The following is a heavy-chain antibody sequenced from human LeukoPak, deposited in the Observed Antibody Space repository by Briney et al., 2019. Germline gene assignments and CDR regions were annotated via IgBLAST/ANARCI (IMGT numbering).Heavy chain of an antibody. Sequence: GGSLRLSCAASGFTFSSYEMNWVRQAPGKGLEWVSYISSSGSTIYYADSVKGRFTISRDNAKNSLYLQMNSLRAEDTAVYYCARDNDWGYYFDYWGQGTLVTVSS. CDR3: ARDNDWGYYFDY. D-gene: IGHD7-27*01. J-gene: IGHJ4*02. CDR1: GFTFSSYE. CDR2: ISSSGSTI. V-gene: IGHV3-48*03.